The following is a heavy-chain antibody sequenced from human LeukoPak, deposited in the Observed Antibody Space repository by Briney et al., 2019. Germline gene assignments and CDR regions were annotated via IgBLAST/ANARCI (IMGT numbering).Heavy chain of an antibody. V-gene: IGHV4-61*02. J-gene: IGHJ3*02. CDR3: ARGPYKYDGSGAFDI. CDR2: IYTSGSA. Sequence: SETLSLTCTVSGDSISSGDYYWSWIRQPAGKGLEWIGRIYTSGSANYNPSLKSRVTISVDTSKNQFSLKLTSVTAADTAVYYCARGPYKYDGSGAFDIWGQGTMVTVSS. D-gene: IGHD3-22*01. CDR1: GDSISSGDYY.